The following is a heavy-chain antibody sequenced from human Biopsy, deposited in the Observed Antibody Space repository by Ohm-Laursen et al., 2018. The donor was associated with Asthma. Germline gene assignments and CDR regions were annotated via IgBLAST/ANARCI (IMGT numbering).Heavy chain of an antibody. J-gene: IGHJ4*02. D-gene: IGHD7-27*01. CDR1: GYTFTSYA. CDR3: ARSSHINWGGYFDY. Sequence: SSVKVSCKASGYTFTSYAMHWVRQAPGQRLEWMEWINAGNGNTKYSQKFQGRVTITADESTSTAYMELSSLRSEDTAVYYCARSSHINWGGYFDYWGQGTLVTVSS. CDR2: INAGNGNT. V-gene: IGHV1-3*01.